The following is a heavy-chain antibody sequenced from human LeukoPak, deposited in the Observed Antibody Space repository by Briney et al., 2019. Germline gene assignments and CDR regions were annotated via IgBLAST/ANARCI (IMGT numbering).Heavy chain of an antibody. Sequence: SETLSLTCTVSGGSMSSYYWSWIRQPPGKGLEWIGYIYYSGTTDYNPSLKSRVTISVDTSNNQFSLKVSSVTAADTAVYYCARSSGAYPSFDYWGQGTMVPVSS. CDR2: IYYSGTT. J-gene: IGHJ4*02. CDR1: GGSMSSYY. V-gene: IGHV4-59*01. CDR3: ARSSGAYPSFDY. D-gene: IGHD1-26*01.